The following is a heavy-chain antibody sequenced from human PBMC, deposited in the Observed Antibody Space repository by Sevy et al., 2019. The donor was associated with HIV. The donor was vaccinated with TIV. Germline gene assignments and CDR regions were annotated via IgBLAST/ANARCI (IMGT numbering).Heavy chain of an antibody. V-gene: IGHV1-46*01. CDR2: INLSDENP. CDR1: GYTFTNYY. D-gene: IGHD6-13*01. J-gene: IGHJ4*02. CDR3: AGGEGGSWSFDY. Sequence: ASVKVSCKASGYTFTNYYMHWARQAPGQGFEWMGVINLSDENPVYAQNFKGRVTMTRDTSTSTVNMELKNLGSEDTAVYYCAGGEGGSWSFDYWGQGTLVTVSS.